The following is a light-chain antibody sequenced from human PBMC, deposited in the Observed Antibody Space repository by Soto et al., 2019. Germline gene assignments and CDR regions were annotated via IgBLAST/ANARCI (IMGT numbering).Light chain of an antibody. CDR2: GAS. CDR1: QSIGSN. J-gene: IGKJ4*01. Sequence: EIMMTQSSATLSVSPGERATLSCRASQSIGSNLAWYQQKPGQAPRLLIYGASTRATGIPARFSGSESGTEFTLTISSLQSEDFAVYYCQQYNNWPLTFGGGTKVEI. V-gene: IGKV3-15*01. CDR3: QQYNNWPLT.